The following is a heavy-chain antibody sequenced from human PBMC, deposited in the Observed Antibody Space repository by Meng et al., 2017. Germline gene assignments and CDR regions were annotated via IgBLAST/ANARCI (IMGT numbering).Heavy chain of an antibody. CDR3: ARDSMKNAFDI. V-gene: IGHV3-21*01. J-gene: IGHJ3*02. CDR1: GFTFSSYA. CDR2: ISSSSSYI. Sequence: GESLKISCAASGFTFSSYAMHWVRQAPGKGLEWVSSISSSSSYIYYADSVKGRFTISRDNAKNSLYLQMNSLRAEDTAVYYCARDSMKNAFDIWGQGTMVTVSS.